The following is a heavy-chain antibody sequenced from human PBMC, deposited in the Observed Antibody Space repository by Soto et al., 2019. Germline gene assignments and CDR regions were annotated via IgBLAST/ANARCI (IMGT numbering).Heavy chain of an antibody. CDR2: IYYSGST. V-gene: IGHV4-59*08. D-gene: IGHD6-19*01. CDR1: GGSISSYY. Sequence: PSETLSLTCTVSGGSISSYYWSWIRQPPGKGLEWIGYIYYSGSTNYNPSLKSRVTISVDTSKNQFSLKLSSVTAADTAVYYCARSQYSSGWHRGVNAYYFDYWGQGTLVTVSS. J-gene: IGHJ4*02. CDR3: ARSQYSSGWHRGVNAYYFDY.